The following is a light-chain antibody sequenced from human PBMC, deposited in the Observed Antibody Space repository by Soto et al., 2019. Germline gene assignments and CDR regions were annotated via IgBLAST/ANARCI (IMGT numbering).Light chain of an antibody. V-gene: IGKV3-15*01. Sequence: EIVITKSPATLSVSPGERVTLSCKASRSVRSNLAWYQQKPGQAPRLLISGASTRATGITDRFSGSGSGTEFTLTINSLQSEDFAVYYCQQYNYWPGTFGQGTKVDI. J-gene: IGKJ1*01. CDR2: GAS. CDR1: RSVRSN. CDR3: QQYNYWPGT.